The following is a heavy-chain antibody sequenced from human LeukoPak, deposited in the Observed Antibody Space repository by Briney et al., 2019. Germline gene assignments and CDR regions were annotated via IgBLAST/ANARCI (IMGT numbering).Heavy chain of an antibody. D-gene: IGHD6-6*01. CDR2: ISSSSSYI. Sequence: GGSLRLSCAASGFTFDDFGMSWVRQAPGKGLEWVSSISSSSSYIYYADSVKGRFTISRDNAKNSLYLQMNSLRAEDTAVYYCASFGGYSSSSVWFDPWGQGTLVTVSS. J-gene: IGHJ5*02. CDR1: GFTFDDFG. CDR3: ASFGGYSSSSVWFDP. V-gene: IGHV3-21*01.